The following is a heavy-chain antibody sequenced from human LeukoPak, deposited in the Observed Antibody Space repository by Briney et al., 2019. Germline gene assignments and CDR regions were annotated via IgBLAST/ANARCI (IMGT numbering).Heavy chain of an antibody. CDR3: ARAAPLHTYYYDSSGYPN. CDR1: GGTFSSYA. D-gene: IGHD3-22*01. CDR2: IIPIFGTA. Sequence: GASVKVSCKASGGTFSSYAIRWVRQAPGQGLEWMGGIIPIFGTANYAQKFQGRVTITADESTSTAYMELSSLRSEDTAVYYCARAAPLHTYYYDSSGYPNWGQGTLVTVSS. V-gene: IGHV1-69*13. J-gene: IGHJ4*02.